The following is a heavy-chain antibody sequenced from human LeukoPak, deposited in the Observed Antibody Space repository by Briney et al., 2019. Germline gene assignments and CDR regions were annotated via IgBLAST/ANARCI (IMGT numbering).Heavy chain of an antibody. CDR1: GGSIRSGGYY. D-gene: IGHD1-26*01. V-gene: IGHV4-31*03. CDR3: ARDSRGGSYDYFDD. J-gene: IGHJ4*02. Sequence: SEPLSLTCTVSGGSIRSGGYYWSWIRQHPGKGLEWIGFIYYSGSTYYNPSLESRVTVSIDTSKNQFSLKLSSVTAADTAVDYCARDSRGGSYDYFDDWGQGTLVTVSS. CDR2: IYYSGST.